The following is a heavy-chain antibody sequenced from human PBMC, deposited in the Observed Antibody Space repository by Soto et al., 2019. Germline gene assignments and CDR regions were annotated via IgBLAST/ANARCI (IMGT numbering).Heavy chain of an antibody. CDR3: ARDRDIFTGSYYYYYGMDV. D-gene: IGHD3-9*01. J-gene: IGHJ6*02. CDR1: GFTFSSYD. CDR2: IGTAGDT. Sequence: EVQLVESGGGLVQPGGSLRLSCAASGFTFSSYDMHWVRQATGKGLEWVSAIGTAGDTYYPGSVKGRFTISRENAKNSLYLQMNSLRAEDTAVYYCARDRDIFTGSYYYYYGMDVWGQGTTVTVSS. V-gene: IGHV3-13*01.